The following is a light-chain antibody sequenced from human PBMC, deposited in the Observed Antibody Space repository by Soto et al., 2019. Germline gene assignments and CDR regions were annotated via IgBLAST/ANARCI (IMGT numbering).Light chain of an antibody. V-gene: IGKV3-15*01. CDR3: QQYNNWPWT. CDR1: QSISDT. CDR2: GAS. Sequence: EIAMTQSPATLSVSPGGRATLSCRASQSISDTLDWYQQKPGQAPRLLIHGASTRDTGFPGRFSGSGSGTDFTLTISSLQSEDFAVYYCQQYNNWPWTFGQGTKVDI. J-gene: IGKJ1*01.